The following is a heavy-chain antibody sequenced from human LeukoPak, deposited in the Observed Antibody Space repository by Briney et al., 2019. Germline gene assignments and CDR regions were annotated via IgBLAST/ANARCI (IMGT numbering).Heavy chain of an antibody. CDR3: ARGNVLMLYATLDS. V-gene: IGHV4-34*01. CDR2: VNHSGGT. CDR1: GGSLTGYY. D-gene: IGHD2-8*01. Sequence: SETLSPTCGVYGGSLTGYYWTWVRQPPGKRPEWIGEVNHSGGTNYNPSLKSRVTISVDTSRTQFSLKMNSVTAADTAVYYCARGNVLMLYATLDSWGQGTLVTVSS. J-gene: IGHJ4*02.